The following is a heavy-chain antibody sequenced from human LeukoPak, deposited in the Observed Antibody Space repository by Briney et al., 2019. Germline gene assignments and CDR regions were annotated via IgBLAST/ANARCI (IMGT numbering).Heavy chain of an antibody. CDR3: AKVSSEPGRYYFDY. Sequence: GGSLRLSCAVSGFTFSSFAFSWVRQAPGKGLEWVSAVSGSGGSTYYADSMKGRFTISRDNSKNTLYLQMNSLRAEDTAVYYCAKVSSEPGRYYFDYWGQGTLVTVSS. V-gene: IGHV3-23*01. CDR1: GFTFSSFA. D-gene: IGHD6-19*01. J-gene: IGHJ4*02. CDR2: VSGSGGST.